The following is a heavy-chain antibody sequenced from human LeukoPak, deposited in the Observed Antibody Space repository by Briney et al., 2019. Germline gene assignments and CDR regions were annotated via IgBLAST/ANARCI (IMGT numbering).Heavy chain of an antibody. Sequence: ASVKVSCKASGYTFTSYGISWGRQAPGQGLEWMGWISASSGNANYAQKFQGRVTMTTDTSTSTAYMELRSLRSDDTAVYYCRTDRYGDYGDYIDYWGQGTLVTVSS. CDR3: RTDRYGDYGDYIDY. V-gene: IGHV1-18*01. CDR2: ISASSGNA. D-gene: IGHD4-17*01. J-gene: IGHJ4*02. CDR1: GYTFTSYG.